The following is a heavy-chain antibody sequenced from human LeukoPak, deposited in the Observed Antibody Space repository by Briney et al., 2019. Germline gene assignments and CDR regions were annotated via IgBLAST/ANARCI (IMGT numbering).Heavy chain of an antibody. CDR2: IRSKAYGGTT. Sequence: GGSLRLSCTASGFTFGDYAMSWFRQAPGKGLEWVGFIRSKAYGGTTEYAASVKGRFTISRDDSKSIAYLQMNSLKTEDTAVYYCTRAIPDLDTAMVTVLYYFDYWGQGTLVTVSS. J-gene: IGHJ4*02. V-gene: IGHV3-49*03. CDR3: TRAIPDLDTAMVTVLYYFDY. CDR1: GFTFGDYA. D-gene: IGHD5-18*01.